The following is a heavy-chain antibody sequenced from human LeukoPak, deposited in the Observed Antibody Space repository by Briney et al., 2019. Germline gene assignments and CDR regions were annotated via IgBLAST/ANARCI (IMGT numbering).Heavy chain of an antibody. J-gene: IGHJ4*02. Sequence: ASVKVSFTASGYTFTDYYMHWVRQAPGQGLEWMGWINPNSGGANYAQKFQGRVTMTRDASISTAYTGLSRLRSDDTAVYYCARELEIWGQGTLVTVSS. CDR2: INPNSGGA. D-gene: IGHD6-6*01. V-gene: IGHV1-2*02. CDR1: GYTFTDYY. CDR3: ARELEI.